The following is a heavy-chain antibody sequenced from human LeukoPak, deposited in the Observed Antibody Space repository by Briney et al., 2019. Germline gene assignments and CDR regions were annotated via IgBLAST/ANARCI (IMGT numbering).Heavy chain of an antibody. CDR1: GFTFSSYG. D-gene: IGHD3-3*01. Sequence: GGSLRLSCAASGFTFSSYGMHWVRQAPGKGLEWVAVISYDGSNKYFADSVKGRFTISRDNSKNTLYLQMNSLRAEDTAVYYCAKDQSGDFWSGYYEDYYGMDVWGRGTTVTVSS. CDR2: ISYDGSNK. V-gene: IGHV3-30*18. J-gene: IGHJ6*02. CDR3: AKDQSGDFWSGYYEDYYGMDV.